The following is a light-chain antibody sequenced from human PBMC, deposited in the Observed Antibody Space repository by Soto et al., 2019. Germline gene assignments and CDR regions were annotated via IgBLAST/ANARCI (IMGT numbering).Light chain of an antibody. Sequence: QSALTQPASVSGSPGQSITISCTGTSSDVGGYNYVSWYQQHPGKAPKLMIYDVSNRPSGVSNRSSGSKSGNTASLTISGLQAEDEADYYCSSYTSSSTLLDVFGTGTKVTVL. CDR3: SSYTSSSTLLDV. CDR2: DVS. V-gene: IGLV2-14*01. J-gene: IGLJ1*01. CDR1: SSDVGGYNY.